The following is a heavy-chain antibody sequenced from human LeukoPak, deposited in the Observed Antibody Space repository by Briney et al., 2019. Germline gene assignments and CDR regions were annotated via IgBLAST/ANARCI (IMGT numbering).Heavy chain of an antibody. CDR1: GFTFSSYA. CDR3: AKERTGGWPFDY. V-gene: IGHV3-30-3*01. CDR2: ISYDGSNK. D-gene: IGHD6-19*01. J-gene: IGHJ4*02. Sequence: GGSLRLSCAASGFTFSSYAMHWVRQAPGKGLEWVAVISYDGSNKYYADSVKGRFTISRDNSKNTLYLQMNSLRADDTAVYYCAKERTGGWPFDYWGQGTLVTVSS.